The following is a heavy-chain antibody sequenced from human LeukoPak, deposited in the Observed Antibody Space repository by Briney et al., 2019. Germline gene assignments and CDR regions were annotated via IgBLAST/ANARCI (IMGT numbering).Heavy chain of an antibody. CDR2: ISGSGGST. V-gene: IGHV3-23*01. CDR1: GFTFSSYA. D-gene: IGHD2-8*01. CDR3: ARGNLYCTNGVCYTRHFDY. J-gene: IGHJ4*02. Sequence: PGGSLILSCAASGFTFSSYAMSWVRQAPGKGLEWVSGISGSGGSTYYADSVKGRFTISRDTSKNTLYLQMNSLRAEDTAVYYCARGNLYCTNGVCYTRHFDYWGQGTLVTVSS.